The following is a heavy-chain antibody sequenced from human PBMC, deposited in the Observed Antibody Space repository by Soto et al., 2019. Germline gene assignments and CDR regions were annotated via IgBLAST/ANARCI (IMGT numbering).Heavy chain of an antibody. D-gene: IGHD3-10*01. J-gene: IGHJ4*02. CDR1: GYSFISYG. V-gene: IGHV1-3*01. Sequence: QIQLVQSGAEVKKPGASVNISCKASGYSFISYGMYWVRQALGQRLEWMGWINAVNGDTKYSQKFQGRVTIIRDTSASTVYMELRSLRGDDTAVYYCASDYMRGRDYWGQGTLVTVSS. CDR2: INAVNGDT. CDR3: ASDYMRGRDY.